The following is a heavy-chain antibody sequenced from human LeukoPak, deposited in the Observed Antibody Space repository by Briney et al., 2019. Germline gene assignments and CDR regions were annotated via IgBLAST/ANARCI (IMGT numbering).Heavy chain of an antibody. V-gene: IGHV3-21*01. CDR1: GFTVSSNY. J-gene: IGHJ4*02. CDR2: ISSSSSYI. D-gene: IGHD3-22*01. Sequence: GGSLRLSCVASGFTVSSNYMTWVRQAPGKGLEWVSSISSSSSYIYYADSVKGRFTISRDNAKNSLYLQMNSLRAEDTAVYYCARDCLGYYDSSGYYSRGSCWGQGTLVTVSS. CDR3: ARDCLGYYDSSGYYSRGSC.